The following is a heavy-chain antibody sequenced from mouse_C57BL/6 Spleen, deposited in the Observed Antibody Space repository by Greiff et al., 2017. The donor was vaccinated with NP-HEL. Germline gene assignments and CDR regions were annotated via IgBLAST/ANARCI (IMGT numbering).Heavy chain of an antibody. D-gene: IGHD2-1*01. J-gene: IGHJ4*01. V-gene: IGHV5-17*01. CDR2: ISSGSSTI. CDR1: GFTFSDYG. Sequence: DVHLVESGGGLVKPGGSLKLSCAASGFTFSDYGMHWVRQAPEKGLEWVAYISSGSSTIYYADTVKGRFTISRDNAKNTLFLQMTSLRSEDTAMYYCARLLYGNYDAMDYWGQGTSVTVSS. CDR3: ARLLYGNYDAMDY.